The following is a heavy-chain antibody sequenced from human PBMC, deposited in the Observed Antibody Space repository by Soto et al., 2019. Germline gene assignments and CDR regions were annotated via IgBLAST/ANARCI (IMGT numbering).Heavy chain of an antibody. D-gene: IGHD5-12*01. CDR3: ARRRIVARWYHMDV. CDR2: INHSGST. CDR1: GGSFSGYY. J-gene: IGHJ6*03. Sequence: PSETLSLTCAVYGGSFSGYYWSWIRQPPGKGLEWIGEINHSGSTNYNPSLKSRVTISVDTSKNQFSLKLSSVTAADTAVYYCARRRIVARWYHMDVWGKGTTVTVSS. V-gene: IGHV4-34*01.